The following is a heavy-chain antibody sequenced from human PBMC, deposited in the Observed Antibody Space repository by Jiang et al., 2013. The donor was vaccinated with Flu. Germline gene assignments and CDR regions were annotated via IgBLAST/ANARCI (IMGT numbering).Heavy chain of an antibody. CDR3: ARGPYESGSYYNNGFDI. D-gene: IGHD3-10*01. CDR2: ILNSGRT. CDR1: GGSITSTNW. J-gene: IGHJ3*02. V-gene: IGHV4-4*01. Sequence: SLTCAVSGGSITSTNWWSWVRQPPGKGLEWIGEILNSGRTNYNPSLKSRVTISVDTSKKQFSLKLTSVTAADTAVYFCARGPYESGSYYNNGFDIWGQGTRVTVSS.